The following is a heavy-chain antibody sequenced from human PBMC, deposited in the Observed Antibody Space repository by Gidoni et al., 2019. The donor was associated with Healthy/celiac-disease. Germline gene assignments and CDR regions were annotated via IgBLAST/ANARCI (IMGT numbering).Heavy chain of an antibody. D-gene: IGHD3-10*01. V-gene: IGHV4-34*01. J-gene: IGHJ5*02. Sequence: QVQLQQWGAGLLKPSETLSLTCAVYGGSFSGYYWRWIRQPPGKGLEWIGEINHSGSTNYNPSLKSRVTISGDTSKNQFSLKLSSVTAADTAVYYWARGGRYYGSGRGRPGWFDPWGQGTLVTVSS. CDR3: ARGGRYYGSGRGRPGWFDP. CDR2: INHSGST. CDR1: GGSFSGYY.